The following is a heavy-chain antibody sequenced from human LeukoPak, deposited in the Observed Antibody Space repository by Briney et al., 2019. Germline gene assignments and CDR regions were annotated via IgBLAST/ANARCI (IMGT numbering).Heavy chain of an antibody. V-gene: IGHV3-7*03. Sequence: PGGSLRLSCAASGFTFSSYWMSWVRQAPGKGLEWVANIKKDGSEKYYVDSVKGRFTISRDNAKNSLHLQMNSLRAEDTAVYFCARGLYSSTTYYFDYWGQGTLVTVSS. J-gene: IGHJ4*02. CDR2: IKKDGSEK. CDR1: GFTFSSYW. CDR3: ARGLYSSTTYYFDY. D-gene: IGHD6-13*01.